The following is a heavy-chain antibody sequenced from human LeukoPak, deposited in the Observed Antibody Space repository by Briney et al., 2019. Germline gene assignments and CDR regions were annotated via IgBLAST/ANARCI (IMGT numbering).Heavy chain of an antibody. CDR2: IYYTGST. V-gene: IGHV4-30-4*01. CDR3: ARQKRNSSGWYGDY. D-gene: IGHD6-19*01. Sequence: SETLSLTCTVSGGSISIGDYYSSWIRQPPGKGLEWIGYIYYTGSTYYNPSLKSRVTISVHTSKNQFSLKLSSVTAADTAVYYCARQKRNSSGWYGDYWGQGTLVTVSS. CDR1: GGSISIGDYY. J-gene: IGHJ4*02.